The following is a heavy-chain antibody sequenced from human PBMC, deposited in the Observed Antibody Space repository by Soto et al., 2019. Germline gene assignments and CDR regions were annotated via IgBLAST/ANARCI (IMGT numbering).Heavy chain of an antibody. CDR1: GFTFSDYA. J-gene: IGHJ6*02. Sequence: GGSLRLSCAASGFTFSDYAIHWVRQAPGKGLEWVAVISYDGSNKYYADSMKGRFTISRDNSKNTLYLQMNSLRPEDTAVYYCARDGARLAQDYYYVMDVWGQGTTVTVSS. CDR3: ARDGARLAQDYYYVMDV. CDR2: ISYDGSNK. D-gene: IGHD6-6*01. V-gene: IGHV3-30-3*01.